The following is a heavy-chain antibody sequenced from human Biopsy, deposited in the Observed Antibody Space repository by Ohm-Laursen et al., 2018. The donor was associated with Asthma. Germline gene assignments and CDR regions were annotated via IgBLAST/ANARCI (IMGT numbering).Heavy chain of an antibody. CDR2: IYYTGSD. CDR1: GGSVSTGSYY. V-gene: IGHV4-61*01. CDR3: ARDRAMISET. J-gene: IGHJ5*02. Sequence: SETLSLTCTVSGGSVSTGSYYWSWIRQPPGKGLEWLGYIYYTGSDNYNPSLKSRVTISLDTSKNQFSLRLTSVTAADTAVYYCARDRAMISETWGQGTLVTVSS. D-gene: IGHD3-22*01.